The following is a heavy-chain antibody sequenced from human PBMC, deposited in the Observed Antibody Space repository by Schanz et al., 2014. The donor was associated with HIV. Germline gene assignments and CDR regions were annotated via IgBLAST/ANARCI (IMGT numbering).Heavy chain of an antibody. J-gene: IGHJ5*02. CDR1: GFTFSNYG. CDR2: ISYDGSNK. D-gene: IGHD6-25*01. CDR3: AKVRRLLTRWDWFDP. Sequence: QVQLVESGGGVVQPGRSLRLSCAASGFTFSNYGMNWVRQAPGKGLEWVAVISYDGSNKYYGDSSKGRFTISRDNSKNTVYLQMNSLRAEDTAVYYCAKVRRLLTRWDWFDPWGQGTLVTVSS. V-gene: IGHV3-30*18.